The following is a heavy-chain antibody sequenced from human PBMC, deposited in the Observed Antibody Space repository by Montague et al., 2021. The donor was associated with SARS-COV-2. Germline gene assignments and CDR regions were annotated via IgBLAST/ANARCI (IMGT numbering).Heavy chain of an antibody. CDR1: GGSTSNYY. CDR2: IFYTGST. Sequence: SETLSLTCSVSGGSTSNYYWTWIRQSPGKGLQWIGYIFYTGSTKFNPSLKSRVSMSLDTSKNHFSLGLSAVTAADTARYYCARAQNICFIANCVNYFDLWGLGALVTVSS. D-gene: IGHD2-15*01. J-gene: IGHJ4*02. V-gene: IGHV4-59*01. CDR3: ARAQNICFIANCVNYFDL.